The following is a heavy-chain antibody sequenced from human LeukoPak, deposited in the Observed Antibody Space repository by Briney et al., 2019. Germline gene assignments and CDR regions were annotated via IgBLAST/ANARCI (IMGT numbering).Heavy chain of an antibody. CDR3: ARVSYSPPYYFDS. CDR2: VFYSGTT. Sequence: SETLSLTCTVSGDSVSNSYWSWIRQPPGKGLEWIGYVFYSGTTDYNPSVQSRVTISIDTSKNQFSLNLDSVTAADTAVYYCARVSYSPPYYFDSWGQGTLVTVSS. D-gene: IGHD2-21*01. V-gene: IGHV4-59*02. J-gene: IGHJ4*02. CDR1: GDSVSNSY.